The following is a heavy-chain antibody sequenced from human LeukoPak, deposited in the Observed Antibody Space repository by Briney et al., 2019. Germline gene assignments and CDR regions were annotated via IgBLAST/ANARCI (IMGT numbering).Heavy chain of an antibody. D-gene: IGHD2-2*01. J-gene: IGHJ1*01. CDR3: AAPYCSSTSCLEYFQH. Sequence: ASVKVSCKASGYTFTGYYMHWVLQAPGQGLEWMGWINPNSGGTNYAQKFQGRVTMTRDTSISTAYMELSRLRSDDTAVYYCAAPYCSSTSCLEYFQHWGQGTLVTVSS. V-gene: IGHV1-2*02. CDR2: INPNSGGT. CDR1: GYTFTGYY.